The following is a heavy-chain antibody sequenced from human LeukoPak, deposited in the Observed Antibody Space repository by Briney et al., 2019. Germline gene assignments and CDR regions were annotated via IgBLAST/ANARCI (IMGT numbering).Heavy chain of an antibody. Sequence: SETLSLTCAVYGGSFSGYHWSWIRQPPGKGLEWIGEINHSGSTNYNPSLKSRVTISVDTSKNQFSLKLSSVTAADTAVYYCARETGVTTEYYFDYWGQGTLVTVSS. CDR1: GGSFSGYH. CDR2: INHSGST. CDR3: ARETGVTTEYYFDY. J-gene: IGHJ4*02. V-gene: IGHV4-34*01. D-gene: IGHD1-26*01.